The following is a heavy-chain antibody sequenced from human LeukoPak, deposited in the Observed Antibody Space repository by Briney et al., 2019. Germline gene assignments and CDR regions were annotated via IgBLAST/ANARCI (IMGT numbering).Heavy chain of an antibody. Sequence: GASVKGSCKTSVYTFTSYEVMWGRQATGEGLECIGGMNPNNGNTGYAQKSQGRVTMTSNTAISTANMELSSLRSEDTAVYYCARPTSRPSRYYGMDVWGQGTTVTVSS. CDR1: VYTFTSYE. V-gene: IGHV1-8*01. J-gene: IGHJ6*02. CDR3: ARPTSRPSRYYGMDV. CDR2: MNPNNGNT. D-gene: IGHD4-11*01.